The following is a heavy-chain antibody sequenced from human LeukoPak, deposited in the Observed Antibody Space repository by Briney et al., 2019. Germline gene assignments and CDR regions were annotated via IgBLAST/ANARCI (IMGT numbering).Heavy chain of an antibody. CDR1: GYTFTGYY. CDR2: INPNSGGT. CDR3: ARDREVVPTASRGMDV. V-gene: IGHV1-2*04. Sequence: ASVKVSCKASGYTFTGYYMHWVRQAPGQGLEWMGWINPNSGGTNYAQKFQGWVTMTRDTSISTAYMELSRLRSDDTAVYYCARDREVVPTASRGMDVWGQGTTVTVSS. J-gene: IGHJ6*02. D-gene: IGHD2-2*01.